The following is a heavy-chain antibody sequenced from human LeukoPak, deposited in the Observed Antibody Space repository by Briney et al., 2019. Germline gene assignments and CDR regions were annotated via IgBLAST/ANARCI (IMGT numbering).Heavy chain of an antibody. J-gene: IGHJ6*04. V-gene: IGHV3-48*03. CDR1: GFTFSSYE. CDR3: AELGITMIGGV. Sequence: GGSLRLSCAASGFTFSSYEMNWLRQAPGKGLEWVSYISSSGSNIHYADSVKGRFTISRDNAKNSLYLQMNSLRAEDTAVYYCAELGITMIGGVWGKGTTVTISS. CDR2: ISSSGSNI. D-gene: IGHD3-10*02.